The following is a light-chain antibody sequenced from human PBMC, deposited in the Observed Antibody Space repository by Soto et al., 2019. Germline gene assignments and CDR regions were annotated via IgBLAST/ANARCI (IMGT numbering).Light chain of an antibody. Sequence: EIVLTQSPATLSLSPGERATLSCRASQSVDTYLAWYQQKPGQAPRLLIYDATNRATGIPARFSGSGSGRDFSHTISSLEPEDFAVYDCAQRYSGAPLNLGQGARV. V-gene: IGKV3-11*02. CDR1: QSVDTY. CDR3: AQRYSGAPLN. CDR2: DAT. J-gene: IGKJ5*01.